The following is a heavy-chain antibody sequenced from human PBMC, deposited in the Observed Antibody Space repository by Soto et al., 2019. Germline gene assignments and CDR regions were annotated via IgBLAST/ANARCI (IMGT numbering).Heavy chain of an antibody. CDR3: ARGAEGEDY. V-gene: IGHV3-30-3*01. CDR1: GFTFSSYA. J-gene: IGHJ4*02. Sequence: QVQLVESGGGVVQPGRSLRLSCAASGFTFSSYAMHWVRQAPGKGLEWVAVISYDGSNKYYADSVKGRFTISRDNSKNTLDLQMNSLRAEDTAVYYCARGAEGEDYWGQGTLVTVSS. CDR2: ISYDGSNK. D-gene: IGHD3-16*01.